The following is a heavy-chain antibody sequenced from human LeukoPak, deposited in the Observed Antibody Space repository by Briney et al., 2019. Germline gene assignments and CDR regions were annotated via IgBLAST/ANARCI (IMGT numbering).Heavy chain of an antibody. CDR3: ARDRTMYYYDRSGYYFDY. J-gene: IGHJ4*02. CDR1: GFTVSSNY. V-gene: IGHV3-66*01. Sequence: PGGSLRLSCAASGFTVSSNYMSWVRQAPGKGLEWVSVIYSGGSTFYADSVKGRFTISRDNSKNTLYLQVNSLRAEDTAVYYCARDRTMYYYDRSGYYFDYWGQGTLVTVSS. D-gene: IGHD3-22*01. CDR2: IYSGGST.